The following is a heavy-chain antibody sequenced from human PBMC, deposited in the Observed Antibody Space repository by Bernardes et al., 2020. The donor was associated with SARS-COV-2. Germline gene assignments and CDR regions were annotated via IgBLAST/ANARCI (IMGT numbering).Heavy chain of an antibody. V-gene: IGHV1-69*01. D-gene: IGHD4-17*01. CDR1: GGTFSSYA. CDR3: ARDNRLYGGHTNYYGMDV. CDR2: IIPIFGTA. Sequence: SVKDSCKASGGTFSSYAISWVRQAPGKGLEWMGGIIPIFGTANYAQKFQGRVTITADESTSTAYMELSSLRSEDTAVYYCARDNRLYGGHTNYYGMDVWGQGTTVTGSS. J-gene: IGHJ6*02.